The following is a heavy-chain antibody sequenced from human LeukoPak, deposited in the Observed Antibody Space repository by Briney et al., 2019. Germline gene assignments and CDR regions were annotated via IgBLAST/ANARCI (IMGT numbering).Heavy chain of an antibody. CDR2: FYHSGNT. CDR3: ARVNYRSDWPTTFDY. J-gene: IGHJ4*02. V-gene: IGHV4-39*07. Sequence: SETLSLTCTVSGDSISSSRFNWGWIRQTPGKGLEWIGTFYHSGNTYYNPSLKSRVTISVDTSKNQFSLKLSSVTAADTAVYYCARVNYRSDWPTTFDYWGQGTLVTVSS. CDR1: GDSISSSRFN. D-gene: IGHD6-19*01.